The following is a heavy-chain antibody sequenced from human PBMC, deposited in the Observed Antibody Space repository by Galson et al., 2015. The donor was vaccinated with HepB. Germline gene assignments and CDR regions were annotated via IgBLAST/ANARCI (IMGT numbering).Heavy chain of an antibody. Sequence: SLRLSCAASGFTFSSYAMSWVRQAPGKGLEWVSAISGSGGSTYYADSVKGRFTISRDNSKNTLYLQMNSLRAEDTAVYYCAKVEYQLLSGEYFQHWGQGTLVTVSS. CDR1: GFTFSSYA. J-gene: IGHJ1*01. V-gene: IGHV3-23*01. D-gene: IGHD2-2*01. CDR3: AKVEYQLLSGEYFQH. CDR2: ISGSGGST.